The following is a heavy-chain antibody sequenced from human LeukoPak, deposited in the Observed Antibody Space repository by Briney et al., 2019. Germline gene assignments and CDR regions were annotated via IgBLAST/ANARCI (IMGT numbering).Heavy chain of an antibody. V-gene: IGHV4-39*01. J-gene: IGHJ4*02. Sequence: SETLSLTCTVSGGSISSSSYYWGWIRQPPGKGLESIGSIYYSRSTYYSPSLKSRVTISVDTSKNQFSLKLTSVTAADTAVYYCARRKGFGEGYFDSWGQGTLVTVSS. CDR3: ARRKGFGEGYFDS. CDR2: IYYSRST. CDR1: GGSISSSSYY. D-gene: IGHD3-10*01.